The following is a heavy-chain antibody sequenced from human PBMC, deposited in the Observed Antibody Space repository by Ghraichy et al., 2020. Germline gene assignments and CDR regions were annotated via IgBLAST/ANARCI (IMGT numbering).Heavy chain of an antibody. J-gene: IGHJ4*02. CDR3: AREWDTVGEHPIDF. CDR1: GFTFSNYW. Sequence: GGSLRLSCAASGFTFSNYWMSWVRQAPGKGLEWVANIKQDGSDKSYVDSVKGRFTITRDNAKNSLYLQMNSLRAEDTAVFYCAREWDTVGEHPIDFWGQGTLVTVSS. D-gene: IGHD4-23*01. V-gene: IGHV3-7*01. CDR2: IKQDGSDK.